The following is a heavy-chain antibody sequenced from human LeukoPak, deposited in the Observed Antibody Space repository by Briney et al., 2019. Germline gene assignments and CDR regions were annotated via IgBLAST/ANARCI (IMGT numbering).Heavy chain of an antibody. V-gene: IGHV4-39*01. CDR3: APTYGGETAELHY. CDR1: GGSISSSSYY. Sequence: PSETLSLTCTVSGGSISSSSYYWAWIRQPPGKGLEWIGAIYYNGSTYYNPSLKSRVTISVDTPKNQFSLKVSSVTAADTAVYYCAPTYGGETAELHYWGQGTLVTVSS. J-gene: IGHJ4*02. CDR2: IYYNGST. D-gene: IGHD4-23*01.